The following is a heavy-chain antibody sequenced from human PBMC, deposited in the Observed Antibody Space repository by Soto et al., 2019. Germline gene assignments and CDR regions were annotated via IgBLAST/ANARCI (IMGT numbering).Heavy chain of an antibody. Sequence: PSETLSLTCTVSGASISSGSYYWSWIRQLPGKGLEWIGYISNSGSTYYNPSLKSRVTIPVDTSKNQFSLRVSSVTAADTAVYYCARAVYSNHVYWGQGTLVTAPS. CDR3: ARAVYSNHVY. V-gene: IGHV4-31*03. D-gene: IGHD4-4*01. CDR2: ISNSGST. CDR1: GASISSGSYY. J-gene: IGHJ4*02.